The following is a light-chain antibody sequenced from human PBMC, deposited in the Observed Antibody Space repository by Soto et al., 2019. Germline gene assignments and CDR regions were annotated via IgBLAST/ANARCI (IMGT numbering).Light chain of an antibody. Sequence: QSALPQPASVSGSPGQSITIACTGTSSDVGGYNYVSWYQQRPGKAPKFMIYEVTNRPSGVSNRFSGSKSGNTASLTISGLQAEDEDDYYCASYTSRGTRVFGTGTKLTVL. CDR1: SSDVGGYNY. V-gene: IGLV2-14*01. CDR3: ASYTSRGTRV. CDR2: EVT. J-gene: IGLJ1*01.